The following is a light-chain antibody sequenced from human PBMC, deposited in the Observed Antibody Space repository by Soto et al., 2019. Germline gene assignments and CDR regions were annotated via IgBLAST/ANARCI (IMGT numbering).Light chain of an antibody. CDR3: QQRSNWPT. Sequence: EIVLTQSPATLSLSPGERATLSCRASQSVSSYLAWYQQKPGQAPRLLIYDASNRATGIPARFSGSGSGTGFTRAISRLEPEDFAVYYCQQRSNWPTFGQGTKVEIK. J-gene: IGKJ1*01. V-gene: IGKV3-11*01. CDR1: QSVSSY. CDR2: DAS.